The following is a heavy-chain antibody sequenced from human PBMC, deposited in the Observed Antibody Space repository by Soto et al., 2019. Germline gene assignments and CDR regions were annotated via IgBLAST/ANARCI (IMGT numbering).Heavy chain of an antibody. CDR1: GYTFTSYA. CDR2: INAGNGNT. Sequence: ASVKVSCKASGYTFTSYAIDWVRQAPGQRLEWMGWINAGNGNTKYSQKFQGRVTITRDTSASTAYMELSSLRSEDTAVYYCARAPVGSGIYYFDYWGQGTHGHRLL. J-gene: IGHJ4*02. D-gene: IGHD3-10*01. CDR3: ARAPVGSGIYYFDY. V-gene: IGHV1-3*01.